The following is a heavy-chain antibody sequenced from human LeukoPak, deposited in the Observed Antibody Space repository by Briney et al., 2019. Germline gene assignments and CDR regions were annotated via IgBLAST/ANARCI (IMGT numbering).Heavy chain of an antibody. CDR1: GFTFSNCW. V-gene: IGHV3-74*01. D-gene: IGHD3-10*01. CDR3: AKDITEYGSGSYVDY. CDR2: IESDGSRT. Sequence: GGSLRLSCAASGFTFSNCWMHWVRQAPGKGLEWVSRIESDGSRTRYADSVKGRFTISRDNAKNTLYLQMNSLSAEDTAVYYCAKDITEYGSGSYVDYWGQGTLVTVSS. J-gene: IGHJ4*02.